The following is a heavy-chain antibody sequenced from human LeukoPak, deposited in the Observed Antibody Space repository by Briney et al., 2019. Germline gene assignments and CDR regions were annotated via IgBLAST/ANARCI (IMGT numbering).Heavy chain of an antibody. CDR1: GFTVSSNY. D-gene: IGHD6-6*01. V-gene: IGHV3-66*01. J-gene: IGHJ5*02. CDR3: TCSSSSTWFDP. Sequence: GGSLRLSCAASGFTVSSNYMSWVRQAPGKGLEWASIIYNNGATYYADSVKGRFTISRDNSKNTLFLQMNSLRAEDTAVYYCTCSSSSTWFDPWGQGTLVTVSS. CDR2: IYNNGAT.